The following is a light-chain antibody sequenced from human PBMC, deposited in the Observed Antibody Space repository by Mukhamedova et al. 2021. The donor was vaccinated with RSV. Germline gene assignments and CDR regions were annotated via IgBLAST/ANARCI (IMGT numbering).Light chain of an antibody. CDR1: SSNIGSNS. Sequence: GSSSNIGSNSVSWFQQLPGTAPKLLMYSDNQRPSGVPDRFSGSKSGTSASLAISGLQSEDEADYYCAAWDDSLDGSWVFGGGTKL. V-gene: IGLV1-44*01. CDR3: AAWDDSLDGSWV. CDR2: SDN. J-gene: IGLJ3*02.